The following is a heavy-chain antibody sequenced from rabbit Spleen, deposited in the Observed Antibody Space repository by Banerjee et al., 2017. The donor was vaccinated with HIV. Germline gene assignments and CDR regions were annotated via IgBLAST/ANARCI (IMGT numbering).Heavy chain of an antibody. CDR3: ARDSAGREDFNL. V-gene: IGHV1S40*01. Sequence: QSLEESGGGLVKPGASLTLTCKASGFSFSSNDYICWVRQAPGKGLEWIACTAGGRSSFTYYASWAKGRFTISKASSTTVTLQMTSLTAADTATYFCARDSAGREDFNLWGPGTLVTVS. D-gene: IGHD4-2*01. CDR1: GFSFSSNDY. J-gene: IGHJ4*01. CDR2: TAGGRSSFT.